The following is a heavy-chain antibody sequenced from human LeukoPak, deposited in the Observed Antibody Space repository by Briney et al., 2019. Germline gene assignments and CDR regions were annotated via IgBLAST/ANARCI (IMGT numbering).Heavy chain of an antibody. J-gene: IGHJ6*02. D-gene: IGHD6-19*01. Sequence: PVASVKVSCKASGYTFTSYGINWVRQAPGQGLEWMGWISIYHGNTNYAQKLQGRVTMTTDTSTTTAYMELRSLRSDDTAVYYCARGSAYSSGWSLGMDVWGQGTTVTVSS. V-gene: IGHV1-18*01. CDR3: ARGSAYSSGWSLGMDV. CDR1: GYTFTSYG. CDR2: ISIYHGNT.